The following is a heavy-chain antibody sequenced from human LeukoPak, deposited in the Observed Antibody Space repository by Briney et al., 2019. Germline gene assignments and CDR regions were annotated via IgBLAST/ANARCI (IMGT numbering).Heavy chain of an antibody. D-gene: IGHD5-12*01. CDR2: IYHSGST. V-gene: IGHV4-30-2*01. CDR1: GGSISSGGYS. CDR3: ASGGAEGIVATLSYFDY. Sequence: PSETLSLTCAVSGGSISSGGYSWGWIRQPPGKGLEWIGYIYHSGSTYYNPSLKSRVTISVDTSKNQFSLKLSSVTAADTAVYYCASGGAEGIVATLSYFDYWGQGTLVTVSS. J-gene: IGHJ4*02.